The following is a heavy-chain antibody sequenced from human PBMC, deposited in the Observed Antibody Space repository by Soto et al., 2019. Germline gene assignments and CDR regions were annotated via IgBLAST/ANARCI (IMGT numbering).Heavy chain of an antibody. D-gene: IGHD3-10*01. V-gene: IGHV1-69*08. CDR3: ARDMVRGVNYYYYYGMDV. Sequence: QVQLVQSGAEVKKPGSSVKVSCKASGGTFSSYTISWVRQAPGQGLEWMGRIIPILGIANYAQKFQGRVTITADKSTSTAYMELSSLRSEDTAVYYCARDMVRGVNYYYYYGMDVWGQGTTVTVSS. J-gene: IGHJ6*02. CDR1: GGTFSSYT. CDR2: IIPILGIA.